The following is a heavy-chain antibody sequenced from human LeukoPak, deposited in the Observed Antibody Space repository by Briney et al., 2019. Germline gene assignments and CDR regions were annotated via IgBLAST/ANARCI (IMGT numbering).Heavy chain of an antibody. CDR3: ARDRCGGDCAHGGGFDY. J-gene: IGHJ4*01. D-gene: IGHD2-21*01. CDR1: GFTFSASG. CDR2: IWHDESHK. V-gene: IGHV3-33*01. Sequence: GGSLRLSCTTSGFTFSASGMHWVRQTPGKGLEWVATIWHDESHKDYGDSVQGRMTISRDSSKSTVYLDMDSLRPEDTAIYYCARDRCGGDCAHGGGFDYWGLGTLVTVSS.